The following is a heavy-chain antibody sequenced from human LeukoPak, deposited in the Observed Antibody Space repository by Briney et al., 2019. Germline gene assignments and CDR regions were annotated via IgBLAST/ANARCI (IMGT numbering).Heavy chain of an antibody. J-gene: IGHJ4*02. CDR3: ARMVDRDFDY. V-gene: IGHV4-61*08. D-gene: IGHD2-15*01. CDR1: GGSISSGDYY. Sequence: SETLSLTCTVSGGSISSGDYYWSWLRQPPGKGLEWIGYIYYSGSTNYNPSLKSRVTISGDTSKNQFSLKLSSVTAADTAVYYCARMVDRDFDYWGQGTLVTVSS. CDR2: IYYSGST.